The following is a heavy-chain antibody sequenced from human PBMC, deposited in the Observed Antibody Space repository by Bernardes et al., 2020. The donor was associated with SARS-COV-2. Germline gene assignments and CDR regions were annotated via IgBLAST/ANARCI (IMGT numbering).Heavy chain of an antibody. Sequence: SDTLPLTCTVSGGSIRSSYWTWIRQPAGQGLEWIGRIYTSGSTNYNPSLKSRVTMSVDTSKNQFSLKLSSVTAADTAVYYCARDGDYYDFWSGYYTSYWFDPWGQGTLVTVSS. D-gene: IGHD3-3*01. CDR1: GGSIRSSY. J-gene: IGHJ5*02. CDR3: ARDGDYYDFWSGYYTSYWFDP. CDR2: IYTSGST. V-gene: IGHV4-4*07.